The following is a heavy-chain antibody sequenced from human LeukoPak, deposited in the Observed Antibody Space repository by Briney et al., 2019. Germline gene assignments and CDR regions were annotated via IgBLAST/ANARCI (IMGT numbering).Heavy chain of an antibody. CDR2: ISGSGGST. CDR3: AKDVSSGSYDFWSGYYNYYYYGMDV. J-gene: IGHJ6*02. CDR1: GFTFSSYA. Sequence: GGSLRLSCAASGFTFSSYAMSWVRQAPGKGLEWVSAISGSGGSTYYADSVKGRFTISRDNSKNTLYLQMNSLRAEDTAVYYCAKDVSSGSYDFWSGYYNYYYYGMDVWGQGTTVTVSS. D-gene: IGHD3-3*01. V-gene: IGHV3-23*01.